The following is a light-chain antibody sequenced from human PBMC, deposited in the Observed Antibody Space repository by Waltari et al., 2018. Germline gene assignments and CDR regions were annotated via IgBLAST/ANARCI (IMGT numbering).Light chain of an antibody. CDR3: AAWDDSLIGVV. V-gene: IGLV1-44*01. CDR1: SSNIGSNT. Sequence: QSVLTQPPSASGTPGQRVTLSCSGSSSNIGSNTVNWYQQLPGTAPKLLIYSNNQRPSGVPDRFSGSKSGTSASLAISGLQSEDDADYYCAAWDDSLIGVVFGGGTKLTVL. J-gene: IGLJ3*02. CDR2: SNN.